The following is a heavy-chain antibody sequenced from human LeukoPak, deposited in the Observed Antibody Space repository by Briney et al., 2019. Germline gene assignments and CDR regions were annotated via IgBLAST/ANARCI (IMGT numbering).Heavy chain of an antibody. D-gene: IGHD5-12*01. CDR2: IRYDGSNK. Sequence: PGGSLRLSCAASGFTFSSYGMHWLRQAPGKGLEGVAFIRYDGSNKYYADSVKGRFTISRDNSKNTLYLQMKSLRAEDTAVYDCAKGGGYEAQYYYYYLDVWGKGTTVTTSS. V-gene: IGHV3-30*02. J-gene: IGHJ6*03. CDR3: AKGGGYEAQYYYYYLDV. CDR1: GFTFSSYG.